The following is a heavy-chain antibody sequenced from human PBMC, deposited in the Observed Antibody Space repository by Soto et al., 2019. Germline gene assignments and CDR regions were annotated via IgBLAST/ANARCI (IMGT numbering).Heavy chain of an antibody. CDR2: VYHTGRT. CDR3: ARDFAYFDS. J-gene: IGHJ4*02. D-gene: IGHD3-3*01. Sequence: LSLTCTVSGGSFKSGSYSWSWIRQPPGKGLEWIGYVYHTGRTSYNPSPKSRVSISMDTSKNQFSLNLDSVTAADTAVYFCARDFAYFDSWGQGTLVTVSS. V-gene: IGHV4-61*01. CDR1: GGSFKSGSYS.